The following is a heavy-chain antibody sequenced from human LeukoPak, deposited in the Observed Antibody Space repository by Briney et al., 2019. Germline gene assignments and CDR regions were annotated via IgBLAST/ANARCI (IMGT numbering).Heavy chain of an antibody. V-gene: IGHV3-21*04. CDR3: AKDQGERDFWSGPSPGAFDI. CDR1: GFTFSSYS. CDR2: ISSSSSYI. J-gene: IGHJ3*02. Sequence: KAGGSLRLSCAASGFTFSSYSMNWVRQAPGKGLEWVSSISSSSSYIYYADSVKGRFTISRDNSKNTLYLQMNSLRAEDTAVYYCAKDQGERDFWSGPSPGAFDIWGQGTMVTVSS. D-gene: IGHD3-3*01.